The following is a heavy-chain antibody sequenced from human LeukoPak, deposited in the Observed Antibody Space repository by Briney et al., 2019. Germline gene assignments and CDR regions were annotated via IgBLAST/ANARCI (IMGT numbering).Heavy chain of an antibody. D-gene: IGHD6-19*01. J-gene: IGHJ4*02. Sequence: HPGGSLRLSCAASGFTFSSYGMHWVRQAPGKGLEWVAFIRYDGSNKYYADSVKGRFTISRDNSKNTLYLQMNSLRAEDTAVYYCGGGGALLSIMAGPAEYYFDYGAREPLPP. CDR3: GGGGALLSIMAGPAEYYFDY. CDR1: GFTFSSYG. V-gene: IGHV3-30*02. CDR2: IRYDGSNK.